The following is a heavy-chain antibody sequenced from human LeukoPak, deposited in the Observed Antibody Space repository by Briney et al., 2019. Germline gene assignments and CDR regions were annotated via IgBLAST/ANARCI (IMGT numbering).Heavy chain of an antibody. D-gene: IGHD1-26*01. CDR1: GYTFTNYG. CDR3: ARDLVDGVGAPGAY. Sequence: ASVKVSCKASGYTFTNYGITWMRQAPGQGLEWMGWINTYNGNTNYAQKLQGRVTITTDTSTSKAYMELRSLRSDDTAVFYCARDLVDGVGAPGAYWGQGALVTVSS. V-gene: IGHV1-18*01. J-gene: IGHJ4*02. CDR2: INTYNGNT.